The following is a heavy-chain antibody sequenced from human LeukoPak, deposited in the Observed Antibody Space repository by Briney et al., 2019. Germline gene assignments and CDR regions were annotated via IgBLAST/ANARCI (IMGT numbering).Heavy chain of an antibody. J-gene: IGHJ4*02. D-gene: IGHD3-10*01. V-gene: IGHV3-15*01. CDR2: VTSEADGDTT. CDR3: TTATDMIYFGSGSASVDY. CDR1: GFTFSNAW. Sequence: GGSLRLSCAASGFTFSNAWMSWVRQAPGKGLEWVCRVTSEADGDTTDYAAPVKGRFTISRDDSKNTLYLQMNSLKTEDTAVYYCTTATDMIYFGSGSASVDYWGQGTLVT.